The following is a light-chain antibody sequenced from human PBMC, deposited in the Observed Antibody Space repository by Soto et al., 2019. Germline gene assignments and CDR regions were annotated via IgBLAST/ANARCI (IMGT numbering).Light chain of an antibody. J-gene: IGLJ3*02. CDR1: SSDVGSYNL. V-gene: IGLV2-23*01. CDR2: EGS. Sequence: QSALTQPASVSGSPGQSITISCTGTSSDVGSYNLVSWYQQHPGKAPKLMIYEGSKRPSGASNRFSGSKSGNTASLTISGLQAEDEADYYCCSYAGSVWVFGGGTKLTVL. CDR3: CSYAGSVWV.